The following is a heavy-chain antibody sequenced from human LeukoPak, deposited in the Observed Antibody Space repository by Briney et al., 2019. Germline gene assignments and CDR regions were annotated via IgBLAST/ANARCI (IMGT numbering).Heavy chain of an antibody. J-gene: IGHJ6*02. CDR3: ARGYCSSTSCYTSYYYYGMDV. CDR1: GFTFSSYG. CDR2: IWYDGSNK. V-gene: IGHV3-33*01. Sequence: GGSLRLSCAASGFTFSSYGMHWVRQAPGKGLEGVAVIWYDGSNKYYADSVKGRFTISRDNSKNTLYLQMNSLRAEDTAVYYCARGYCSSTSCYTSYYYYGMDVWGQGTTVTVSS. D-gene: IGHD2-2*02.